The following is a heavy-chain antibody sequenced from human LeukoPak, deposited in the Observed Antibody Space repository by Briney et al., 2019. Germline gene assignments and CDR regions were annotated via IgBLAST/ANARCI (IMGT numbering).Heavy chain of an antibody. D-gene: IGHD3-22*01. J-gene: IGHJ4*02. CDR2: ISSSSSTI. Sequence: PGGSLRLSCAASGFTFSSYSMNWVRRAPGKGLEWVSYISSSSSTIYYAGSVKGRFTISRDNAKNSLYLQMNSLRAEDTAVYYCARAHLGYYDSSGWPLGSSHYWGQGTLVTVSS. CDR1: GFTFSSYS. CDR3: ARAHLGYYDSSGWPLGSSHY. V-gene: IGHV3-48*01.